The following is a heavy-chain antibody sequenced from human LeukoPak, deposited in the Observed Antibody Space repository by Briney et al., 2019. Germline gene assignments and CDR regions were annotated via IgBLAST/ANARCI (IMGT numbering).Heavy chain of an antibody. CDR3: AKAYSYYYDSSGFDY. V-gene: IGHV3-23*01. D-gene: IGHD3-22*01. CDR2: ISGSGGST. Sequence: GGSLRLSCAASGFTFTAFSMNWVRQAPGKGLEWVSAISGSGGSTYYADSVKGRFTISRDNSKNTLYLQMNSLRAEDTAVYYCAKAYSYYYDSSGFDYWGQGTLVTVSS. CDR1: GFTFTAFS. J-gene: IGHJ4*02.